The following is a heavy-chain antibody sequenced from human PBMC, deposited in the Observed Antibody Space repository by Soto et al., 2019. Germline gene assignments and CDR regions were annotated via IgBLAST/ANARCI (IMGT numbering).Heavy chain of an antibody. CDR3: ARERGARGAFDI. J-gene: IGHJ3*02. CDR1: GGTFSSYA. CDR2: IIPIFGTA. D-gene: IGHD3-10*01. Sequence: QVQLVQSGAEVKKPGSSVKVSCKASGGTFSSYAISWVRQAPGQGLEWRGGIIPIFGTANYAQKFQGRVRITADKSTSPAYMELSSLRSEDTAVYYCARERGARGAFDIWGQGTMVTVSS. V-gene: IGHV1-69*06.